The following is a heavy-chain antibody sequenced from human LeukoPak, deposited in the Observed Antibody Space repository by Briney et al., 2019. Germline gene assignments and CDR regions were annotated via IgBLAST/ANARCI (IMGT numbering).Heavy chain of an antibody. V-gene: IGHV3-15*01. CDR3: TTDSFTVIVPAAKGP. Sequence: GGSLRLSCAASGFTFSNAWMSWVRQAPGKGLEWVGRIKRKTDGGTTDYAAPVKGRFTISRDDSQNTLYLQMNSLKTEDTAVYYCTTDSFTVIVPAAKGPWGQGTLVTVSS. CDR2: IKRKTDGGTT. J-gene: IGHJ5*02. D-gene: IGHD2-2*01. CDR1: GFTFSNAW.